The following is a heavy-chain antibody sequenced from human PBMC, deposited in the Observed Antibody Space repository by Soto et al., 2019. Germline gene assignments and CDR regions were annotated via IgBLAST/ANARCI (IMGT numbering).Heavy chain of an antibody. CDR3: ARTPRGYSYGFFDY. D-gene: IGHD5-18*01. V-gene: IGHV1-3*01. CDR1: GYTFTSCA. CDR2: IDAGNGNT. Sequence: ASVKVSCKASGYTFTSCAMHWVRQAPGQRLEWMGWIDAGNGNTKYSQKFQGRVTITRDTSASTAYMELSSLRSEDTAVYYCARTPRGYSYGFFDYWGQGTLVTVSS. J-gene: IGHJ4*02.